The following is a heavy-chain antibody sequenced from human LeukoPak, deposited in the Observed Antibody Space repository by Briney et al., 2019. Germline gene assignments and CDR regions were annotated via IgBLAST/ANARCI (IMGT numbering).Heavy chain of an antibody. Sequence: GGSLRLSCAASGFTFSDYYMSWIRQAPGKGLEWVSYISSGGSTIDYADSVEGRFTISRDNAKNSLYLQMNSLRAEDTAVYYCARDRASRYGMDVWGQGTTVTVSS. V-gene: IGHV3-11*01. J-gene: IGHJ6*02. D-gene: IGHD3-10*01. CDR2: ISSGGSTI. CDR1: GFTFSDYY. CDR3: ARDRASRYGMDV.